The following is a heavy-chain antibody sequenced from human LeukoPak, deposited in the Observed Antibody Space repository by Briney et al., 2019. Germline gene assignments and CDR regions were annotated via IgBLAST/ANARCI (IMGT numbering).Heavy chain of an antibody. D-gene: IGHD4-17*01. V-gene: IGHV3-9*01. J-gene: IGHJ4*02. Sequence: TGGSLRLSCAASGFTFDDYAMHWVRQAPGKGLEWVSGISWNSGSIGYADSVKGRFTISRDNAKNSLYLQMNSLRAEDTALYYCEKDMDGDYGSALDYWGQGTLVTVSS. CDR2: ISWNSGSI. CDR3: EKDMDGDYGSALDY. CDR1: GFTFDDYA.